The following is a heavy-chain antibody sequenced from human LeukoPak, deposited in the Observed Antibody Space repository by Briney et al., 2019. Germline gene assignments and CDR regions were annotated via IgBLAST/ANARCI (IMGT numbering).Heavy chain of an antibody. J-gene: IGHJ4*02. CDR3: ASLRFGDSYFDL. V-gene: IGHV4-38-2*02. CDR1: NYSVRSDLH. CDR2: VYQSGHA. Sequence: SETLSLTCKVSNYSVRSDLHWSWIRQSPGRGLEWIASVYQSGHAYYSPSLKSRVLISFDTSKKELSLKINSATASDTALYYCASLRFGDSYFDLWGQGTQVTVSS. D-gene: IGHD3-10*01.